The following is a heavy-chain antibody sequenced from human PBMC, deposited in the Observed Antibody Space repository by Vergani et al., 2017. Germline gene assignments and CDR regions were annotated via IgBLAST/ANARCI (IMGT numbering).Heavy chain of an antibody. CDR1: GGSISSGSYY. V-gene: IGHV4-61*02. CDR3: ASSSIVVVGFDL. CDR2: IYHSGST. J-gene: IGHJ2*01. Sequence: QVQLQESGPGLVKPSQTLSLTCTVSGGSISSGSYYWSWIRQPAGKGLEWIGRIYHSGSTYYNPSLKSRVTISVDTSKNQFSLKLSSVTAADTAVYYCASSSIVVVGFDLWGRGTLVTVSS. D-gene: IGHD3-22*01.